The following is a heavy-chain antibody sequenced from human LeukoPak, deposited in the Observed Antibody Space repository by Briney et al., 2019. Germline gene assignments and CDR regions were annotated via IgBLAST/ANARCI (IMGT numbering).Heavy chain of an antibody. Sequence: SVKVSCKAPGGTFSSYAISWVRQAPGQGLEWMGRIIPILGIANYAQKFQGRVTITADKSTSTAYMELSSLRSEDTAVYYCARDGTGYCSGGSCDYWGQGTLVTVSS. CDR1: GGTFSSYA. D-gene: IGHD2-15*01. CDR3: ARDGTGYCSGGSCDY. J-gene: IGHJ4*02. V-gene: IGHV1-69*04. CDR2: IIPILGIA.